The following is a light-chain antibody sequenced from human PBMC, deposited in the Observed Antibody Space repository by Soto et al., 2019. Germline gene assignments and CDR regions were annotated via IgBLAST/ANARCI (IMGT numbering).Light chain of an antibody. CDR1: SGDIGSYNR. J-gene: IGLJ1*01. Sequence: LTQPASVSGSPGQSITISCTGTSGDIGSYNRVSWYQQHPSKAPKLIIYEVTDRPSGVSNRFSGSKSGNTASLTISGLQAEDEAEYYCSSYTNINTRACVFGTGTKVTVL. V-gene: IGLV2-14*01. CDR3: SSYTNINTRACV. CDR2: EVT.